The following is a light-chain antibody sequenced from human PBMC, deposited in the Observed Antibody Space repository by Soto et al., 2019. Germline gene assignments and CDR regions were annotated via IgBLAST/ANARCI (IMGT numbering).Light chain of an antibody. CDR2: DAS. CDR1: QSVSSY. CDR3: QQRSNWRFT. J-gene: IGKJ3*01. V-gene: IGKV3-11*01. Sequence: EIVLTQSLATLSLSPGERATLSCRASQSVSSYLAWYQQKPGQAPRLLIYDASNRATGIPARFSGGGSGTDFTLTISSLEPEDFAVYYCQQRSNWRFTFGPGTKVDIK.